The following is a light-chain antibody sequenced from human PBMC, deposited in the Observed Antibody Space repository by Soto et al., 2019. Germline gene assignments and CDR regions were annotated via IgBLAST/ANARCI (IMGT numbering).Light chain of an antibody. J-gene: IGKJ5*01. Sequence: EIVMTQSPATLSVSPVERATLSCMASQSVSSYLSWYQQKPGQAPRLLIYDASNRATGIPARFSGSGSGTDFTLTISSLEPEDFAVYYCQQRSNWLTFGQGTRLEIK. CDR3: QQRSNWLT. CDR2: DAS. V-gene: IGKV3-11*01. CDR1: QSVSSY.